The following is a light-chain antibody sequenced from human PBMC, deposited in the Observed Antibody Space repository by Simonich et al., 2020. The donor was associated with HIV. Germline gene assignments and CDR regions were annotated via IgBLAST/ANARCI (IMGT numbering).Light chain of an antibody. V-gene: IGLV2-23*01. CDR1: SINVWSYNL. CDR3: CAYAGSSTLV. J-gene: IGLJ2*01. Sequence: QSALTQPASVSGSPGPSITISCTGTSINVWSYNLVSWYQQHPGKAPKLMIYEGSQRPSGVSNRFSVSKSGNTASLTISGLQAEDEANYYCCAYAGSSTLVFGGGTKLTVL. CDR2: EGS.